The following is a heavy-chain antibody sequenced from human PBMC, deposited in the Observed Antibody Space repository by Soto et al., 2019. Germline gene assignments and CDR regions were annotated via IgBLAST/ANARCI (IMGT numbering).Heavy chain of an antibody. CDR3: AHGSGWVFDY. CDR1: GFSLSTSGVG. D-gene: IGHD6-19*01. CDR2: LYWDGDI. V-gene: IGHV2-5*02. J-gene: IGHJ4*02. Sequence: QITLKESGPTLVKPTQTLTLTCAFSGFSLSTSGVGVGWIRQPPGKALECLALLYWDGDIRYSPSLRSRLTLTKDTSKNQVVLTMTNMDPVDTATYYCAHGSGWVFDYWGQGTLVTVSS.